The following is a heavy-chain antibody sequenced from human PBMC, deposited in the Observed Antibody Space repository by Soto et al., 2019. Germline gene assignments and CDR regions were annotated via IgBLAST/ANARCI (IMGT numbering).Heavy chain of an antibody. Sequence: ASVKVSCRVSGYTLTELSMHWVRQAPGKGLEWMGGFDPEDGETIYAQKYQGRVTMTEDTPTDTAYMELSSLRSEDTAVYYCATVSGDGDYYFDYWGQGTLVTVSS. CDR1: GYTLTELS. V-gene: IGHV1-24*01. J-gene: IGHJ4*02. CDR3: ATVSGDGDYYFDY. CDR2: FDPEDGET. D-gene: IGHD4-17*01.